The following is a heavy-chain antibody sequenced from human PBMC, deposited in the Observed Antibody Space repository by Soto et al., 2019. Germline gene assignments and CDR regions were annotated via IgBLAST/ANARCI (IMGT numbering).Heavy chain of an antibody. CDR1: GFTFSASV. D-gene: IGHD3-10*01. V-gene: IGHV3-23*01. J-gene: IGHJ6*03. Sequence: EVQLLENGGGLVQPGGSLRLSCAASGFTFSASVMSWVRQAPGKGLEWVSSISNSGANTYYADTVKGRFTISRDNSNNTLSLQNNSLRAEDTALYYCARRGSLFPHYYYFMDLWGKGTTVTVSS. CDR2: ISNSGANT. CDR3: ARRGSLFPHYYYFMDL.